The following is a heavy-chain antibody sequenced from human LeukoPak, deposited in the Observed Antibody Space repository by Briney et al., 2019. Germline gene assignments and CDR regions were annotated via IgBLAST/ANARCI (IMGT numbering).Heavy chain of an antibody. CDR2: ILGYVSVT. D-gene: IGHD2-21*02. J-gene: IGHJ4*02. Sequence: GGSLRLSYAASGFTFNDWMHWVRQAPGKGLVWVARILGYVSVTSYADSVKGRFTVSRDTAKNTLYLQMNSLRVEDTAVYYCANYAMVTAGGYWGQGTLVTVSS. CDR3: ANYAMVTAGGY. CDR1: GFTFNDW. V-gene: IGHV3-74*01.